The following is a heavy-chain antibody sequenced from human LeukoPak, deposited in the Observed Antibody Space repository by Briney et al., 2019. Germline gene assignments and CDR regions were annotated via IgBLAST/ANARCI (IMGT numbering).Heavy chain of an antibody. CDR1: GGSISSDDYY. J-gene: IGHJ6*02. CDR2: IYYSGST. V-gene: IGHV4-30-4*01. Sequence: PSQTLSLTCTVSGGSISSDDYYWSWIRQPPGKGLEWIGYIYYSGSTNYNPSLKSRVTISVDTSKTQFSLKLSSVTAADTAVYYCARAVSSEWLLSYYYYGMDVWGQGTTVTVSS. CDR3: ARAVSSEWLLSYYYYGMDV. D-gene: IGHD3-3*01.